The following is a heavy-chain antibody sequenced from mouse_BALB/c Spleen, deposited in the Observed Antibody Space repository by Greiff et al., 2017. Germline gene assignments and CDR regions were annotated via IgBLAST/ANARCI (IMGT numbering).Heavy chain of an antibody. CDR3: ARDRRLGPFAY. Sequence: EVQVVESGGGLVQPGGSLKLSCAASGFTFSSYGMSWVRQTPDKRLELVATINSNGGSTYYPDSVKGRFTISRDNAKNTLYLQMSSLKSEDTAMYYCARDRRLGPFAYWGQGTLVTVSA. CDR1: GFTFSSYG. D-gene: IGHD4-1*01. CDR2: INSNGGST. J-gene: IGHJ3*01. V-gene: IGHV5-6-3*01.